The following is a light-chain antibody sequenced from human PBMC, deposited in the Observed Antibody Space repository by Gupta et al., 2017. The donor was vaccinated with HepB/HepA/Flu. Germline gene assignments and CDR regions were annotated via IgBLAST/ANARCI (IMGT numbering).Light chain of an antibody. CDR3: QQYGSSIT. Sequence: EIVLTQSPGTLSLSPGERVTLSCRASQSVRNDWLAWYQHKPGQAPTLLFYTSSARAPGISDRFSGSGYGTDFTLTSSRLEPEDFAVYYCQQYGSSITFGGGTKVEMK. J-gene: IGKJ4*01. V-gene: IGKV3-20*01. CDR1: QSVRNDW. CDR2: TSS.